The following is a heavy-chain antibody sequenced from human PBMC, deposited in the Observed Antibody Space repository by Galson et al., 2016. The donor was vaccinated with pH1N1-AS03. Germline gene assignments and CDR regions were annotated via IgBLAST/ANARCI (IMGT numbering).Heavy chain of an antibody. CDR3: ARHRGFDKNDAFDM. Sequence: SETLSLTCSVSGASISSFSYYWGWIRQPPGQGLEWIGSIYYTASTYYNPSLKSRVTMSVDTSNNQFSLRVSSVTAADTAVYYCARHRGFDKNDAFDMWGQGTMFIVSS. J-gene: IGHJ3*02. D-gene: IGHD3-10*01. V-gene: IGHV4-39*07. CDR1: GASISSFSYY. CDR2: IYYTAST.